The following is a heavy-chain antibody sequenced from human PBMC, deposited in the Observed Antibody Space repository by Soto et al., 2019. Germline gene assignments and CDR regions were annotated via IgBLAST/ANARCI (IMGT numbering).Heavy chain of an antibody. CDR3: ARSLGSSWRILDY. CDR1: GYTFTSYA. Sequence: GASVKVSCKASGYTFTSYAMHWVRQAPGQRLEWMGWINAGNGNTKYSQKFQGRVTITRDTSASTAYMELSSLRSEDTAVYYCARSLGSSWRILDYWGQGTLVTVSS. V-gene: IGHV1-3*01. D-gene: IGHD6-13*01. CDR2: INAGNGNT. J-gene: IGHJ4*02.